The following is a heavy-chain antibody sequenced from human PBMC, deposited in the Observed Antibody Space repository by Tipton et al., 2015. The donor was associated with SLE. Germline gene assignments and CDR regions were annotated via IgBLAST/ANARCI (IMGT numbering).Heavy chain of an antibody. CDR3: ARGGGSDSRGYYYSWFDP. CDR1: GGSISSGSYY. D-gene: IGHD3-22*01. V-gene: IGHV4-61*10. CDR2: IYYSGST. Sequence: TLSLTCTVSGGSISSGSYYWSWIRQPAGKGLEWIGYIYYSGSTNYNPSLKSRVTISVDTSKNQFSLKLSSVTAADTAVYYCARGGGSDSRGYYYSWFDPWGQGTLVTVSS. J-gene: IGHJ5*02.